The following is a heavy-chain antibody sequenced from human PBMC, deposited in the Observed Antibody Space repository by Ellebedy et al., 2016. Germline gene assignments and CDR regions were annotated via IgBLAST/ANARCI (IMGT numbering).Heavy chain of an antibody. CDR3: ARGGIFFGEPHFAN. CDR2: ISRSGDT. Sequence: SETLSLTCTVSGGSLGGYQWSWIRQPPRKGLEWIGEISRSGDTRYNSSLKSRVTISVDAYRNQFSLRLNSVTDADTAVYYCARGGIFFGEPHFANWGQGTLVTVSS. CDR1: GGSLGGYQ. J-gene: IGHJ4*02. V-gene: IGHV4-34*01. D-gene: IGHD3-10*01.